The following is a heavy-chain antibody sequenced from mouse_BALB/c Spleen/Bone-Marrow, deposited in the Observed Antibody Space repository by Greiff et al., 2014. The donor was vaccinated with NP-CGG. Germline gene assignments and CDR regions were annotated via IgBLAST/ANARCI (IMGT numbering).Heavy chain of an antibody. Sequence: VQLQQSGPGLVAPSQSLSITCTVSGFSLTSYGVYWARQPPGKGLEWLGVIWADGSTNYNSGLMSRLSISKDNSKSQVLLKMNSLQTDDTAMYYCARVYGSSYDPYYYAMDYWGQGTSVTVSS. V-gene: IGHV2-9*02. CDR3: ARVYGSSYDPYYYAMDY. CDR1: GFSLTSYG. D-gene: IGHD1-1*01. J-gene: IGHJ4*01. CDR2: IWADGST.